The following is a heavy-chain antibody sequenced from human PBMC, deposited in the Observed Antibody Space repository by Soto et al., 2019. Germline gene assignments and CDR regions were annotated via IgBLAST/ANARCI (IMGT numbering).Heavy chain of an antibody. V-gene: IGHV1-18*01. CDR2: ISAYNGNT. Sequence: GASVKVSCKASGYTFTSYGISWVRQAPGQGLEWMGWISAYNGNTNYAQKLQGRVTMTTDTSTSTAYMELRSLRSDDTAVYYCARVAGQWLVLGGRWFDPWGQGTLVTVSS. CDR1: GYTFTSYG. J-gene: IGHJ5*02. D-gene: IGHD6-19*01. CDR3: ARVAGQWLVLGGRWFDP.